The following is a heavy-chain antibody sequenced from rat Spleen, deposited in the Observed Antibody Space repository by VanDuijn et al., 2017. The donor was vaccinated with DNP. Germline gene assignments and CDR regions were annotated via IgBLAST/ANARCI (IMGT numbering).Heavy chain of an antibody. V-gene: IGHV5-25*01. J-gene: IGHJ2*01. CDR2: ISPSGGDT. CDR3: AGRPPPTRGPFDY. D-gene: IGHD1-4*01. Sequence: EVQLVESGGGLVQPGRSLKLSCAASGFTFSNYDMAWVRQAPTKGLEWVASISPSGGDTYYRDSVKGRFTISRDNAKSTLYLQMDSLRSEDTATYYCAGRPPPTRGPFDYWGQGVTVTVSS. CDR1: GFTFSNYD.